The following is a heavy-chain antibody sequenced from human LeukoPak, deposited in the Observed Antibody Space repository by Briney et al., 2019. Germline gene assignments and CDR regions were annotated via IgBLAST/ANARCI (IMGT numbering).Heavy chain of an antibody. D-gene: IGHD3-22*01. CDR3: ASGDFYYDSSGYNPLDY. V-gene: IGHV4-30-4*01. CDR2: IYYSRST. Sequence: SQTLSLTCTVSGGSISSGDYYWSWIRQPPGKGLEWIGYIYYSRSTYYNPSLKSRVTISVDTSKNQFSLKLSSVTAADTAVYYCASGDFYYDSSGYNPLDYWGQGTLVTVSS. CDR1: GGSISSGDYY. J-gene: IGHJ4*02.